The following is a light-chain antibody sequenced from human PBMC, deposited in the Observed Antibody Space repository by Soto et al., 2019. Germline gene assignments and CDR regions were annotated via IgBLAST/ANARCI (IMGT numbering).Light chain of an antibody. Sequence: QSALTQPASVSGSPRQSITISCTGASSDVGSYTYVSWYQQHPGKAPKLMIYEVNNRPSGVSNRFSGSKSGNTASLTISGLQAEDEADYYCSSYTSSSTLYVFGTGTKLTVL. V-gene: IGLV2-14*01. CDR3: SSYTSSSTLYV. J-gene: IGLJ1*01. CDR2: EVN. CDR1: SSDVGSYTY.